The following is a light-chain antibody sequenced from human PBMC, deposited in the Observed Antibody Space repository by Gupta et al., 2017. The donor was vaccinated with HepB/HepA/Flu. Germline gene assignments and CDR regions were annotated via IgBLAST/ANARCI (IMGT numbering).Light chain of an antibody. CDR3: QQYGSSPLT. V-gene: IGKV3-20*01. Sequence: ENVLTQSPGTLSLSPGERATLSCRASQSITRTYLAWYQQKPGQAPRLLIYDISTRATGTPDRFSGSGSGTDFTLTSSRLEPEDFAIYYCQQYGSSPLTFGGGTRVEIK. CDR2: DIS. CDR1: QSITRTY. J-gene: IGKJ4*01.